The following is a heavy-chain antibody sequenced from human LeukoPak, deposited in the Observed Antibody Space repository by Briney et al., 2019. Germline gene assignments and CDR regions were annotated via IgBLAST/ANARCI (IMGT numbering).Heavy chain of an antibody. J-gene: IGHJ4*02. V-gene: IGHV4-39*02. CDR3: ARDEGGGWYYFDY. D-gene: IGHD6-19*01. CDR2: IYYSGST. Sequence: SETLSLTCTVSGGSISSSSYYWGWIRQPPGKGLEWIGSIYYSGSTYYNPSLKSRVTISVDTSKNQFSLKLSSVTAADTAVYYCARDEGGGWYYFDYWGQGTLVTVSS. CDR1: GGSISSSSYY.